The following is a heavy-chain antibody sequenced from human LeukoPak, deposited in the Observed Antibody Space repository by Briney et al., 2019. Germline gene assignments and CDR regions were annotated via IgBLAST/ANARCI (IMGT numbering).Heavy chain of an antibody. CDR2: ITPSGGSR. CDR3: ARVKVGARDKYFDY. J-gene: IGHJ4*02. D-gene: IGHD1-26*01. CDR1: GYTFTSYY. V-gene: IGHV1-46*01. Sequence: ASVKVSRKASGYTFTSYYIHWVRQAPGQGLEWMGMITPSGGSRSYAQRFQGRVTLTRDTATSTVYMEVSSLRSEDTAVYYCARVKVGARDKYFDYWGQGTQVTVSS.